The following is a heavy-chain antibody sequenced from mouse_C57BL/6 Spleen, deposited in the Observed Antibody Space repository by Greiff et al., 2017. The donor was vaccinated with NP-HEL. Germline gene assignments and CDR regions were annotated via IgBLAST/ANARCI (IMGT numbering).Heavy chain of an antibody. CDR3: TGYYGSSSWFAY. D-gene: IGHD1-1*01. CDR1: GFNIKDYY. CDR2: IDPEDGDT. V-gene: IGHV14-1*01. Sequence: VQLQQSGAELVRPGASVKLSCTASGFNIKDYYMHWVKQRPEQGLEWIGRIDPEDGDTEYAPKFQGKATMTADTSSNTAYLQLSSLTSEDPAVYYCTGYYGSSSWFAYWGQGTLVTVSA. J-gene: IGHJ3*01.